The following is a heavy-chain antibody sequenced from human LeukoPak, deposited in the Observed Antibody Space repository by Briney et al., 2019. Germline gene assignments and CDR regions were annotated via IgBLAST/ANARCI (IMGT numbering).Heavy chain of an antibody. V-gene: IGHV4-38-2*01. J-gene: IGHJ4*02. CDR1: GYSFTSGHY. Sequence: PSETLSLTCSVSGYSFTSGHYWGWLRQPPGKGLEWIGNIYHTGSTHYNPSLKSRGTISVDTSKNQFSLKLSSVTAADTAVYYCARYCSSTSCILRGFDYWGQGTLVTVSS. D-gene: IGHD2-2*01. CDR3: ARYCSSTSCILRGFDY. CDR2: IYHTGST.